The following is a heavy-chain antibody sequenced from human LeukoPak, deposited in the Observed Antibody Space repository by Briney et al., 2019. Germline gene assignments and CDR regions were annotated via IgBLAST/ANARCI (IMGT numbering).Heavy chain of an antibody. V-gene: IGHV4-39*01. J-gene: IGHJ4*02. Sequence: SETLSLTCTVSGGSISSSSYYWGWIRQPPGKGLEWIGSIYYSGSTYYNPSLKSRVTISVDTSKNQFSLKLSSVTAADTAVYYCARSGNSGWYSAYWGQGTLVTVSS. CDR1: GGSISSSSYY. CDR2: IYYSGST. CDR3: ARSGNSGWYSAY. D-gene: IGHD6-19*01.